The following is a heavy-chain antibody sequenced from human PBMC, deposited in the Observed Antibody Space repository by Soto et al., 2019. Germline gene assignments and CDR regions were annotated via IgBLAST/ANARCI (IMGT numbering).Heavy chain of an antibody. CDR2: ISYDLRKT. CDR1: GLTFSTYG. D-gene: IGHD4-17*01. J-gene: IGHJ4*02. V-gene: IGHV3-30*18. Sequence: VQLVESGGGVVQPGRSLRLSCEVSGLTFSTYGFHWVRQAPGKGLEWVEVISYDLRKTHYADSVRGRFTISRDNSKNTLYLQMNDLRADDTALYYCAKDSLGGMGTVMMQGTDWGQGTLVTVSS. CDR3: AKDSLGGMGTVMMQGTD.